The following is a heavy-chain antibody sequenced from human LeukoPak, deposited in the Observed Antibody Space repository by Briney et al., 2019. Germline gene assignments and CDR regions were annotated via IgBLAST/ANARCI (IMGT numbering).Heavy chain of an antibody. CDR3: ASPGWSAAGRFDY. D-gene: IGHD6-13*01. CDR1: GFTFSSYS. CDR2: ISSSSSYI. V-gene: IGHV3-21*01. Sequence: GGSLRLSCAASGFTFSSYSMNWVRQAPGKGLEWVSSISSSSSYIYYADSVKGRFTISRDNAKNSLYLQMNSLRAEDTAVYYCASPGWSAAGRFDYWGQGTLVTVSS. J-gene: IGHJ4*02.